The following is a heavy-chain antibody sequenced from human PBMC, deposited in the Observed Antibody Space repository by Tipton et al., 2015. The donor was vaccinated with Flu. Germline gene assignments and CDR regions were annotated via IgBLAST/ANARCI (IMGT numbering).Heavy chain of an antibody. J-gene: IGHJ4*02. V-gene: IGHV4-59*01. CDR1: GASISSYY. Sequence: TLSLTCTVSGASISSYYWSWIRQPPGKGLEWIGYGYYSGSTNYNPSLKSRVTISVDTSKNEFSPKLISVTAADTAVYYCARDQRGTSSYDYWGQGTLVTVSS. CDR3: ARDQRGTSSYDY. D-gene: IGHD2-2*01. CDR2: GYYSGST.